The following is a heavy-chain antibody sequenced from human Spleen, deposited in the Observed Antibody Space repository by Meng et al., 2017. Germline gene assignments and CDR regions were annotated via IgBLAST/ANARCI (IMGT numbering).Heavy chain of an antibody. J-gene: IGHJ5*02. Sequence: GSLRLSCTVSGGSISISNWWSWVRQPPGKGLEWIGEIYHSGSSNYNPSLKSRVTISVDKSKKQISLKLSSGTAADTAVYYCARVAGIPGRSWFDPWGQGTLVTVSS. V-gene: IGHV4-4*02. CDR1: GGSISISNW. CDR3: ARVAGIPGRSWFDP. CDR2: IYHSGSS. D-gene: IGHD6-6*01.